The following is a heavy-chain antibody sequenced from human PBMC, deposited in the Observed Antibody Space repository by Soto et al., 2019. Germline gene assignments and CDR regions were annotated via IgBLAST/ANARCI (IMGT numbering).Heavy chain of an antibody. V-gene: IGHV1-69*06. CDR1: GGTFSSYA. CDR2: IVPLFLTT. CDR3: ARGGYSSTWSNLLDRSGLDV. J-gene: IGHJ6*02. D-gene: IGHD6-13*01. Sequence: AVKVPCKTSGGTFSSYAISWVRQAPGQGLEWMGGIVPLFLTTNYAQKFRGRVTITEDTSQYTVYMELSGLRSGDTAVYYCARGGYSSTWSNLLDRSGLDVWAQGTTVTVSS.